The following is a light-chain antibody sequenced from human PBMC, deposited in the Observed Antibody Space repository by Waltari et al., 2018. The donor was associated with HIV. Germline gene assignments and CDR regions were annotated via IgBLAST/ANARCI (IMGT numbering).Light chain of an antibody. Sequence: SYELTQPPSVAVSPGQTARITCTGDALTKKYASWYQQKSGQAPVLVIYEGSKRPSGFPERFSGSSSRTTATLTISGAQVEDEADYYCYSTDNSGHHRVFGTGTKLTVL. J-gene: IGLJ2*01. CDR2: EGS. V-gene: IGLV3-10*01. CDR3: YSTDNSGHHRV. CDR1: ALTKKY.